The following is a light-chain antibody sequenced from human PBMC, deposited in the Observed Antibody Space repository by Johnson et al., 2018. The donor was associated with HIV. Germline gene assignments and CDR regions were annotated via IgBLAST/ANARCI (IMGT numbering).Light chain of an antibody. J-gene: IGLJ1*01. V-gene: IGLV1-51*02. CDR1: TSNIGNNY. CDR2: ENN. CDR3: GTWDSSLSAGV. Sequence: QSVLTQPPSVSAAPGQKVTISCSGSTSNIGNNYVSWYQQLPGTAPKLVMHENNKRPSGIPDRFSGSKSGTSATLGITGLQTEDEADYFCGTWDSSLSAGVFGTGTKVTVL.